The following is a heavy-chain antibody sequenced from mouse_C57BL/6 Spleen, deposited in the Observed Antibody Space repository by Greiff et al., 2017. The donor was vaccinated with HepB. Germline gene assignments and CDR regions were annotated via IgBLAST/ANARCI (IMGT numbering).Heavy chain of an antibody. V-gene: IGHV1-4*01. D-gene: IGHD1-1*01. Sequence: QVQLKQSGAELARPGASVKMSCKASGYTFTSYTMHWVKQRPGQGLEWIGYINPSSGYTKYNQKLKDKATLTADKSSSTAYMQLISLTSEDSAVYYCARWGLITVVATDWYFDVWGTGTTVTVSS. CDR3: ARWGLITVVATDWYFDV. CDR1: GYTFTSYT. CDR2: INPSSGYT. J-gene: IGHJ1*03.